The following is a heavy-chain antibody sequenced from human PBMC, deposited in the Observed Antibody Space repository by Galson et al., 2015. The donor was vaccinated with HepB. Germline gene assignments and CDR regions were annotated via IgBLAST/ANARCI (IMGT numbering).Heavy chain of an antibody. CDR1: GGTFSSYA. J-gene: IGHJ6*02. CDR2: IIPIFGTA. D-gene: IGHD1-26*01. V-gene: IGHV1-69*13. CDR3: ARDAATTWPHWDYYYGMDV. Sequence: SVKVSCKASGGTFSSYAISWVRQAPGQGLEWMGGIIPIFGTANYAQKFQGRVTITADESTSTAYMELSSLRSEDTAVYYCARDAATTWPHWDYYYGMDVWGQGTTVTVSS.